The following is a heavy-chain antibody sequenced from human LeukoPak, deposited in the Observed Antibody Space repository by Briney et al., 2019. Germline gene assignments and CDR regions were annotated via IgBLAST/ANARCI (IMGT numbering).Heavy chain of an antibody. CDR2: ISSSGDTT. Sequence: GESLRLYCAASGFTFSNYAMSWVRQTPRKGLDWVSVISSSGDTTHYADSVKGRFIISRDNSKNTLYLQMNSLRAEDTALYYCVKEAGTTLAGGFWGQGTMVSVSS. D-gene: IGHD1-7*01. CDR1: GFTFSNYA. V-gene: IGHV3-23*01. CDR3: VKEAGTTLAGGF. J-gene: IGHJ3*01.